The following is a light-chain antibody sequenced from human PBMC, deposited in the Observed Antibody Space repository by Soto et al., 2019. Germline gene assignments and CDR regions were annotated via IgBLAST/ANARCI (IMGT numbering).Light chain of an antibody. CDR1: SSDVGGYNF. J-gene: IGLJ2*01. Sequence: QSVLTQPPSASGSPGQSVTISCTGTSSDVGGYNFVSWYQQHPGKAPKLMIYDVTERPSGVPDRFSGSKSGNTASLTVSGLQGEDEADHYCASYAGSNIPVLFGGGTKLTVL. CDR2: DVT. V-gene: IGLV2-8*01. CDR3: ASYAGSNIPVL.